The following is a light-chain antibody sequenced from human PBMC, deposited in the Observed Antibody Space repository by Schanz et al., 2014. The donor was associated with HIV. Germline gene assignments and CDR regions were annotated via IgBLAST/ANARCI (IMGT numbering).Light chain of an antibody. CDR2: GAS. CDR3: MQALQTRWT. V-gene: IGKV3-20*01. CDR1: QSVSSNY. J-gene: IGKJ1*01. Sequence: EIVLTQSPGTLSLSPGERATLSCRASQSVSSNYLAWYQQKPGQAPRLLIYGASSRATGIPDRFSGSGSGTDFTLKISRVEAEDVGVYYCMQALQTRWTFGQGTKVEIK.